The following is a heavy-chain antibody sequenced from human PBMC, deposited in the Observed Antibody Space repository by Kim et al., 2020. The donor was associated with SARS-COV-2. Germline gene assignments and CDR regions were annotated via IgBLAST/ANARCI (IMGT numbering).Heavy chain of an antibody. D-gene: IGHD6-19*01. J-gene: IGHJ4*02. CDR3: AIDPPSHTSGWNY. CDR1: GFTFSNYA. Sequence: GGSLRLSCAASGFTFSNYAMSWVRQAPGKGLEWVSAISGGGGTTYYEDSVKGRFTISRDNAKNTLYLEMSSLRAEDTAQYYCAIDPPSHTSGWNYWGQGT. V-gene: IGHV3-23*01. CDR2: ISGGGGTT.